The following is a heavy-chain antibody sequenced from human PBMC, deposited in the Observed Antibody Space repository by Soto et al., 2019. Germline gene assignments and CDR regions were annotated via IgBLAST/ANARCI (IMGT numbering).Heavy chain of an antibody. CDR2: IYYSGST. CDR3: ASTYCSGGSCFQTYYYYGMDV. CDR1: GGSISSYY. D-gene: IGHD2-15*01. Sequence: SETLSLTCTVSGGSISSYYWSWIRQPPGKGLEWIGYIYYSGSTNYNPSLKSRVTISVDTSKNQFSLKLSSVTAADTAVYYCASTYCSGGSCFQTYYYYGMDVWGQGTTVTVSS. J-gene: IGHJ6*02. V-gene: IGHV4-59*08.